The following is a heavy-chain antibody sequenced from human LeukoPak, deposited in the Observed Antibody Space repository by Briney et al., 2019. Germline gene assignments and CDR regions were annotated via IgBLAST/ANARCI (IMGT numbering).Heavy chain of an antibody. V-gene: IGHV1-2*02. J-gene: IGHJ6*03. CDR1: GGTFSSYA. CDR2: INPNSGGT. D-gene: IGHD1-26*01. CDR3: ARESGSPPPPPYYYYYYMDV. Sequence: ASVKVSCKASGGTFSSYAISWVRQAPGQGLEWMGWINPNSGGTNYAQKFQGRVTMTRDTSISTAYMELSRLRSDDTAVYYCARESGSPPPPPYYYYYYMDVWGKGTTVTVSS.